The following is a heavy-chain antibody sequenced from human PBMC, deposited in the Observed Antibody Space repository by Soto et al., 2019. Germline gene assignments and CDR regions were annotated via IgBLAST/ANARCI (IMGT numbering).Heavy chain of an antibody. J-gene: IGHJ4*02. D-gene: IGHD5-12*01. CDR2: IYYSGST. V-gene: IGHV4-30-4*01. CDR1: GGSISSGDYY. CDR3: ARVKDKWLRFYFDY. Sequence: SETLSLTCTVSGGSISSGDYYWSWIRQPPGKGLEWIGYIYYSGSTYYNPSLKSRVTISVDTSKNQFSLKLSSVTAADTAVYYCARVKDKWLRFYFDYWGQGTLVTVS.